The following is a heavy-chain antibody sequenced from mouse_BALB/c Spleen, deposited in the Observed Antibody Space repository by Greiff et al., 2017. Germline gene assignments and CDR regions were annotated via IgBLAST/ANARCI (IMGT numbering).Heavy chain of an antibody. CDR3: ARVGGSGYYAMDY. Sequence: VQLQQSGPELVKPGASVKMSCKASGYTFTSYVMHWVKQKPGQGLEWIGYINPYNDGTKYNEKFKGKATLTSDKSSSTAYMELSSLTSEDSAVYYCARVGGSGYYAMDYWGQGTSVTVSS. CDR1: GYTFTSYV. J-gene: IGHJ4*01. CDR2: INPYNDGT. D-gene: IGHD3-1*01. V-gene: IGHV1-14*01.